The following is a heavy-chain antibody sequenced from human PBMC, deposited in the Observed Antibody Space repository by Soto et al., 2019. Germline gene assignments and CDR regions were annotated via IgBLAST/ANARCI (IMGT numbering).Heavy chain of an antibody. V-gene: IGHV4-59*01. CDR3: ARAGAATLSDY. CDR1: GGSINNYY. CDR2: IYYSGSP. Sequence: SETLSRTCSVSGGSINNYYCSWIRQPPGKGLEWIGYIYYSGSPNYNPSLKSRVTISVDTSKNQFSLNLSSVTAADTAVYYCARAGAATLSDYWGQGTLVTVSS. D-gene: IGHD2-15*01. J-gene: IGHJ4*02.